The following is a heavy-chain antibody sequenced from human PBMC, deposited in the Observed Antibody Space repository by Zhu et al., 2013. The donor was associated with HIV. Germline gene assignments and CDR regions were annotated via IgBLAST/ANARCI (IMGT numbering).Heavy chain of an antibody. D-gene: IGHD7-27*01. J-gene: IGHJ4*03. V-gene: IGHV4-38-2*02. CDR3: AVLLGIQAFDY. Sequence: QVQLQESGPGLLKPSETLSLTCTVSGFPISSASYWGWIRQPPGKGLNWIGSISHSGNTYYNPTLNSRVTISVDTSKNQFSLKLSSVTAADTAVLYCAVLLGIQAFDYVGPGTLVTVS. CDR2: ISHSGNT. CDR1: GFPISSASY.